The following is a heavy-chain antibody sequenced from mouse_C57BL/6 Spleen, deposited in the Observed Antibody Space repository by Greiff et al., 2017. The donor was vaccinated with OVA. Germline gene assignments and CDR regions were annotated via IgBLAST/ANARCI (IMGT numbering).Heavy chain of an antibody. CDR2: IDPENGDT. J-gene: IGHJ4*01. Sequence: VQLQHSGAELVRPGASVKLSCTASGFNIKDDYMHWVKQRPEQGLEWIGWIDPENGDTEYASKFQGKATITADTSSNTAYLQLSSLTSEDTAVYYCTTRYYAMDYWGQGTSVTVSS. V-gene: IGHV14-4*01. CDR3: TTRYYAMDY. CDR1: GFNIKDDY.